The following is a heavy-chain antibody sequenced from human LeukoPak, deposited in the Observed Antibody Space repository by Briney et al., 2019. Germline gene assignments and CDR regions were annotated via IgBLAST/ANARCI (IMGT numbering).Heavy chain of an antibody. D-gene: IGHD1-7*01. CDR2: ISGSGSDI. J-gene: IGHJ3*01. Sequence: GGPVRLSCAASGFTFSTFSMNWVRQTPGKGLEWVSAISGSGSDIYYADTVKGRFTISRDNPKRSLYLQMNSLRAEDTAVYYCARRTFPNDPFDVWGQGTVVTVTS. CDR3: ARRTFPNDPFDV. V-gene: IGHV3-21*01. CDR1: GFTFSTFS.